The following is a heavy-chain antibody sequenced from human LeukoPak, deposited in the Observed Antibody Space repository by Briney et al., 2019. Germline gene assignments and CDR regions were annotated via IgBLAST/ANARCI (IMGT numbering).Heavy chain of an antibody. CDR3: ARVVAAAGSDWFDP. CDR2: IIPIFGTA. D-gene: IGHD6-13*01. V-gene: IGHV1-69*05. J-gene: IGHJ5*02. Sequence: SVKVSCKASGGTFSSYAISWVRQAPGQGLEWMGGIIPIFGTANYAQKFQGRVTMTRNTSISTAYMELSSLRSEDTAVYYCARVVAAAGSDWFDPWGQGTLVTVSS. CDR1: GGTFSSYA.